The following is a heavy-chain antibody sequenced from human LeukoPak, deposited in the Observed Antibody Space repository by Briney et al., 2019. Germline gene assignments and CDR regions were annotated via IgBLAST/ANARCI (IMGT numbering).Heavy chain of an antibody. J-gene: IGHJ4*02. CDR2: ISGSGGST. CDR1: GFTFSRYA. D-gene: IGHD3-22*01. V-gene: IGHV3-23*01. Sequence: EGSLRLSCEASGFTFSRYAMTWVRQAPGKGLEWVSAISGSGGSTYYADSVKGRFTISRDNSKNTLYLQMNSLRAEDTAVYYCAKTPGYYDSSGYSPFDYWGQGTLVTVSS. CDR3: AKTPGYYDSSGYSPFDY.